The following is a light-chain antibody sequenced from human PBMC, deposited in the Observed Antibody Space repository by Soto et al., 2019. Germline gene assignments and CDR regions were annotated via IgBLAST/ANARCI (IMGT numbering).Light chain of an antibody. Sequence: EIVLTQSPATLSLSPGERATLSCRASQTVSSSYLAWYRQKPGQAPRLLIYGASSRATGMPDRVSGSGSGTDFTLTISRLEPEDFAVYYCQQYGSSPCTFGQGTKLEIK. CDR1: QTVSSSY. CDR2: GAS. CDR3: QQYGSSPCT. J-gene: IGKJ2*02. V-gene: IGKV3-20*01.